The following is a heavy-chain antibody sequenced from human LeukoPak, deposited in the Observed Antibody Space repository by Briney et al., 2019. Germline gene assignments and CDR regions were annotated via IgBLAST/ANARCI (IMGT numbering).Heavy chain of an antibody. Sequence: PSETLSLTCAVSGYSISSGYYWGWIRQPPGKGLEWIGSIYYSGSTYYNPSLKSRVTISVDTSKNQFSLKLSSVTAADTAVYYCARGTDAAGKNYWGQGTLVTVSS. J-gene: IGHJ4*02. CDR3: ARGTDAAGKNY. D-gene: IGHD6-13*01. CDR1: GYSISSGYY. V-gene: IGHV4-38-2*01. CDR2: IYYSGST.